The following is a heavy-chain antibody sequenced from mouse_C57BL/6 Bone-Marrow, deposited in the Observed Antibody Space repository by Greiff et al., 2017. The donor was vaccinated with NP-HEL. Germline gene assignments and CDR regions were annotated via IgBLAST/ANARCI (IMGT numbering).Heavy chain of an antibody. Sequence: QVQLKQPGAELVRPGSSVKLSCKASGYTFTSYWMHWVKQRPIQGLEWIGNIDPSDSDTHYNQKFKDKATLTVDKSSSTAYMQLSSLTSEDSAVYYCAWDFDYWGQGTTLTVSS. CDR3: AWDFDY. V-gene: IGHV1-52*01. J-gene: IGHJ2*01. CDR2: IDPSDSDT. CDR1: GYTFTSYW.